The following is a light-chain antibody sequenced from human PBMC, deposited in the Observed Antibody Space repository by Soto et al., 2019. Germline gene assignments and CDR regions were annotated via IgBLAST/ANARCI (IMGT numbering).Light chain of an antibody. CDR2: RTS. J-gene: IGKJ4*01. V-gene: IGKV3-15*01. CDR1: QSISSN. CDR3: QQFSSYPLT. Sequence: EIVIPHAPATLSVSPGERATLSCRASQSISSNLAWYQQKPGQAPRLLMFRTSSRATGFPARFSGSGSGTEFNLTISRLEPEDFAVHYCQQFSSYPLTFGGGTKVDI.